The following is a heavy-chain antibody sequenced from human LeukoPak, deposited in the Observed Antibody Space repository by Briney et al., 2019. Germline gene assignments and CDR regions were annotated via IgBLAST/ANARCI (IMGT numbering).Heavy chain of an antibody. CDR2: MNPNSGNT. Sequence: ASVKVSCKASGYTFTSYDINWVRQATGQGLEWMGWMNPNSGNTGYAQKFQGRVTITADESTSTAYMELSSLRSEDTAVYYCASNYYDSSGYYFPWGQGTLVTVSS. CDR1: GYTFTSYD. CDR3: ASNYYDSSGYYFP. J-gene: IGHJ4*02. V-gene: IGHV1-8*01. D-gene: IGHD3-22*01.